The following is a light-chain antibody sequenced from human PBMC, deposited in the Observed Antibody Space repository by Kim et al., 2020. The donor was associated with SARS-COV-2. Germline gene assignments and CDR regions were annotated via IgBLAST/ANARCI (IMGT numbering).Light chain of an antibody. Sequence: EIVMTQSPVTLSVSPGEGATLSCRASQSVTTQLAWYQKKPGQAPRLLIYDASARATAIPARFTGSGSGTEFTLTISRLQSEDFAIYYCQHYHNWPWTFGQGTKVDIK. CDR1: QSVTTQ. CDR3: QHYHNWPWT. V-gene: IGKV3-15*01. J-gene: IGKJ1*01. CDR2: DAS.